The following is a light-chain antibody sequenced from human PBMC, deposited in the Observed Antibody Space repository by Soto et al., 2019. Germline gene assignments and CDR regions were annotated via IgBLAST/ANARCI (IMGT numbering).Light chain of an antibody. Sequence: EIVLTQSPGTLSLSAGERATLSCRASQSVSRNYLAWYQHKPGQAPTALIYGASNRATGVPDRFSGSGSGTDFTLTISRLELEDFAVYYCQNYDTSPTFGQGTKVEVK. J-gene: IGKJ1*01. CDR2: GAS. CDR1: QSVSRNY. CDR3: QNYDTSPT. V-gene: IGKV3-20*01.